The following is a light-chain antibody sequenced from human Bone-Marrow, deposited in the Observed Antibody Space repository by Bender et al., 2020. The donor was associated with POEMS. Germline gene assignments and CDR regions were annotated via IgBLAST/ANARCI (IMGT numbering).Light chain of an antibody. J-gene: IGLJ2*01. Sequence: SYELTQPPSVSVSPGQTATITCSGDELGDTHVFWYRQKPGQSPVTLILHAFRRPSGIPERFSGSNSGNTATLTITGTQAMDEGDYFCQAWDSHIGFFGGGTKLTVL. CDR2: HAF. CDR1: ELGDTH. CDR3: QAWDSHIGF. V-gene: IGLV3-1*01.